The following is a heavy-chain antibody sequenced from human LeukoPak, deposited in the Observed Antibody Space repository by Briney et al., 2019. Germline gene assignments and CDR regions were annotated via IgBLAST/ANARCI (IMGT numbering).Heavy chain of an antibody. Sequence: ASVKVSCKASGYTFTSYGISWVRQAPGQGLEWMGWISAYNGNTNYAQKLQGRVTMTTDTSTSTAYMELRSLRSDDTAVFYCARDGAYSGSYPFDYWGQGTLVTVSS. CDR1: GYTFTSYG. CDR2: ISAYNGNT. J-gene: IGHJ4*02. CDR3: ARDGAYSGSYPFDY. V-gene: IGHV1-18*01. D-gene: IGHD1-26*01.